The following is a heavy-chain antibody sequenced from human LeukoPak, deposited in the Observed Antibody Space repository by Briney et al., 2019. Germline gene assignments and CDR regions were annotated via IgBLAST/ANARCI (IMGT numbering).Heavy chain of an antibody. CDR2: INPSGGST. D-gene: IGHD2-2*01. V-gene: IGHV1-46*01. Sequence: ASVKVSCKASEYTFTSYYMHWVRQAPGQGLEWMGIINPSGGSTSYAQKFQGRVTMTRDTSTSTVYMELSSLRSEDTAVYYCARDNSGVPAAIYYFDYWGQGTLVTVSS. CDR1: EYTFTSYY. CDR3: ARDNSGVPAAIYYFDY. J-gene: IGHJ4*02.